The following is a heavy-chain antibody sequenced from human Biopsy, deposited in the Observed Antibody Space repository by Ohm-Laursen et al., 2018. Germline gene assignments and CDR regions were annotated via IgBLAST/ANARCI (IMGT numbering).Heavy chain of an antibody. Sequence: ASAKVSCKASGYSFTSYYMHWVRQAPGQGLEWMGMINPSGSTTSYPQIFQGRVTMTRDTSKSTVYMELSSLRSADPAVYFCARNTGWYGDLYYFDYWGQGTLVTVSS. D-gene: IGHD6-19*01. CDR2: INPSGSTT. V-gene: IGHV1-46*01. CDR3: ARNTGWYGDLYYFDY. CDR1: GYSFTSYY. J-gene: IGHJ4*02.